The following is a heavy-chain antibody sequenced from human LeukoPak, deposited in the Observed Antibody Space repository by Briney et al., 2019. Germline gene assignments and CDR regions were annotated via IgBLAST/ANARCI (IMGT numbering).Heavy chain of an antibody. CDR3: ARASRLGELSLGY. V-gene: IGHV4-31*03. D-gene: IGHD3-16*02. J-gene: IGHJ4*02. CDR1: GGSISSGGHY. Sequence: SETLSLTCTVSGGSISSGGHYWSWIRQHPGKDLEWIGYIKYSGRTYYNPSLKSRVTISVDTSKTQFFLQLSSVTAADTAVYYCARASRLGELSLGYWGQGTLVTVSS. CDR2: IKYSGRT.